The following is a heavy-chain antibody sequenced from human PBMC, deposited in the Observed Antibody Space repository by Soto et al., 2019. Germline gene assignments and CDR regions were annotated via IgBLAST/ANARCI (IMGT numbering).Heavy chain of an antibody. CDR3: ASLWSGGFGTEHDY. Sequence: SETLSLTCAVSGGSISSGGYSWSWIRQPPGKGLEWIGYIYHSGSTYYKPSLKSRVTISVDRSKNQFSLKLSSVTAADTAVYYCASLWSGGFGTEHDYWXQGTLVTVSS. D-gene: IGHD3-10*01. V-gene: IGHV4-30-2*01. J-gene: IGHJ4*02. CDR1: GGSISSGGYS. CDR2: IYHSGST.